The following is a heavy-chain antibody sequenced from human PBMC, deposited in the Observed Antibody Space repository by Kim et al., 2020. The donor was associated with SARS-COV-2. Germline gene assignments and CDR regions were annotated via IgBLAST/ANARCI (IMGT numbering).Heavy chain of an antibody. CDR3: VREPAN. Sequence: GSSIGYADYVNGRFSISRDNAKKSLSLQMNSLTPEDTAVYYCVREPANWGQGTLVTVSS. CDR2: GSSI. V-gene: IGHV3-11*01. J-gene: IGHJ4*02.